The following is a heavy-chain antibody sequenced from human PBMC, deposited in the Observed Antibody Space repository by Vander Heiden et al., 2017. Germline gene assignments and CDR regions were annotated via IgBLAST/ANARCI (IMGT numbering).Heavy chain of an antibody. CDR3: ARRSYLGEGGFDY. J-gene: IGHJ4*02. Sequence: QVELVPSGAELQYPGSSVKVSCKASGYTHKRYYKHWVRRAPGQVPGGMGIINHGGGATVYGQRFQGRGSMSTDTPTSTVYMELSRLGSEDTAVDYCARRSYLGEGGFDYWGQGALVTVSS. V-gene: IGHV1-46*02. CDR2: INHGGGAT. CDR1: GYTHKRYY. D-gene: IGHD3-16*01.